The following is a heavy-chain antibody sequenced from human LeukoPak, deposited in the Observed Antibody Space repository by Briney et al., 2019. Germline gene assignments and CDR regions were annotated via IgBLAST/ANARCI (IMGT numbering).Heavy chain of an antibody. CDR1: GGSISSSSYS. V-gene: IGHV4-39*01. D-gene: IGHD3-22*01. CDR2: IYYSGST. J-gene: IGHJ5*02. Sequence: SETLSLTCTVSGGSISSSSYSWGWIRQPPGKGLEWIGSIYYSGSTYYNPSLKSRVTISVDTSKNQFSLKLSSVTAADTAVYYCAHYDRRFWFDPWGQGTLVTVSS. CDR3: AHYDRRFWFDP.